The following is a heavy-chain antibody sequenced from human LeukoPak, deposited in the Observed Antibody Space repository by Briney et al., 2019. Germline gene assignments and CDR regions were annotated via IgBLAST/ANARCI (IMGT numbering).Heavy chain of an antibody. V-gene: IGHV3-33*06. J-gene: IGHJ4*02. D-gene: IGHD1-26*01. CDR3: AKDESREVGATCLGH. Sequence: GGSLRLSCAAAGFIFSSNYMSWVRQAPGKGLEWVAVIWYEGSNKYYADSVKGRFTISRENSKNTLYLQINTLRAEDTAVYYCAKDESREVGATCLGHWGQGTLVTVSS. CDR2: IWYEGSNK. CDR1: GFIFSSNY.